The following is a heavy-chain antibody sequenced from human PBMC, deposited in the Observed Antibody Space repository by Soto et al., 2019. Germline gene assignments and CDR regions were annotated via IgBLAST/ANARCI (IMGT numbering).Heavy chain of an antibody. CDR1: GDSIVSSKIY. V-gene: IGHV4-39*01. CDR2: IVYVGCS. J-gene: IGHJ5*01. Sequence: XESRTLSCTVSGDSIVSSKIYWGWVRQPRGRGRDWSGSIVYVGCSYYNPSLKSRVTMSVDTSKNQFYLRLRYVTAADTALYFCARNSLALRKNNWFDSWGQGIMVTVSS. D-gene: IGHD3-3*02. CDR3: ARNSLALRKNNWFDS.